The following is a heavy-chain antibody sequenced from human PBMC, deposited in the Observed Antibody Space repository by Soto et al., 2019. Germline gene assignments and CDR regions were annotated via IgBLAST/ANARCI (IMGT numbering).Heavy chain of an antibody. Sequence: PSETLSLTCTVSGGSISSYYWSWIRQPAGKGLEWIGRIYTSGSTNYNPSLKSRVTMSVDTSKNQFSLKLSSVTAADTAVYYCARGNIRQQLVKYYYYYYGMDVWGQGTTVTVYS. CDR1: GGSISSYY. CDR3: ARGNIRQQLVKYYYYYYGMDV. J-gene: IGHJ6*02. D-gene: IGHD6-13*01. CDR2: IYTSGST. V-gene: IGHV4-4*07.